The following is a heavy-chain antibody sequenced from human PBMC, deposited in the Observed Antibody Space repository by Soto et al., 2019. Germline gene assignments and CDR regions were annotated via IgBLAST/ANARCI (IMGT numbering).Heavy chain of an antibody. CDR2: ISGSGGST. D-gene: IGHD2-2*03. CDR3: AKGNLDIVVVPAAMPY. Sequence: GGSLRLSCAASGFTFSSYAMSWVRQAPGKGLEWVSAISGSGGSTYYTDSVKGRFTISRDNSKNTLYLQMNSLRAEDTAVYYCAKGNLDIVVVPAAMPYWGQGTLVTV. J-gene: IGHJ4*02. V-gene: IGHV3-23*01. CDR1: GFTFSSYA.